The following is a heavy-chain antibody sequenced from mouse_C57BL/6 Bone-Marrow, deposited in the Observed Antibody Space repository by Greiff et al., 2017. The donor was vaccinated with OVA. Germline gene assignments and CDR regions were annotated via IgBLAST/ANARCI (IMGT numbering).Heavy chain of an antibody. J-gene: IGHJ4*01. D-gene: IGHD2-2*01. V-gene: IGHV1-81*01. CDR2: IYPRSGNT. CDR3: ARGPWLPPYAMDY. Sequence: VKLMESGAELARPGASVKLSCKASGYTFTSYGISWVKQRTGQGLEWIGEIYPRSGNTYYNEKFKGKATLTADKSSSTAYIELRSLTSEDSAVYFCARGPWLPPYAMDYWGQGTSVTVSS. CDR1: GYTFTSYG.